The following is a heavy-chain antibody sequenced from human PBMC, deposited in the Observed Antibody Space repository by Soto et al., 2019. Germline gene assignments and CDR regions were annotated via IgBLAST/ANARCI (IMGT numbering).Heavy chain of an antibody. CDR3: ARGMDRKIGLFDL. V-gene: IGHV4-59*11. CDR1: GGSMSGLY. J-gene: IGHJ5*02. Sequence: QVQLQEAGPGLVKPSETLSITCNVYGGSMSGLYWSWIRQSPLKGLEWIGYVYSNGATNYNPSFKGRVTLSVDTSKNQFSLKLTSVTAADTAVYYCARGMDRKIGLFDLWGPGNLITVAS. D-gene: IGHD3-16*01. CDR2: VYSNGAT.